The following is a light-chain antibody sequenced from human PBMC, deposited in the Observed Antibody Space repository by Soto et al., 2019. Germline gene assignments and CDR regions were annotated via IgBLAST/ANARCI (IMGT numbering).Light chain of an antibody. CDR2: GAS. V-gene: IGKV1-8*01. CDR3: QHYYTFPYT. J-gene: IGKJ2*01. Sequence: AIRMTQSPSSSSASTGDSVTITRRESQDIGGYLAWYQQKPGKAPKLLIYGASTLQRGVPSKFSGRGSGTHFTLTISSLQSEDFATYFCQHYYTFPYTFGQGTQLE. CDR1: QDIGGY.